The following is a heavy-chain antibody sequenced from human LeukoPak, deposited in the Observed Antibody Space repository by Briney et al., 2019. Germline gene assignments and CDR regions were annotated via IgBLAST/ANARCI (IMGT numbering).Heavy chain of an antibody. V-gene: IGHV3-23*01. D-gene: IGHD6-13*01. J-gene: IGHJ4*02. CDR1: GFTVSSNY. CDR3: AKVRLRYSSRDYFDY. Sequence: GGSLRLSCAASGFTVSSNYMSWVRQAPGKGLEWVSVISGSGGSTYYADSVKGRFTISRDNSKNTLYLQMNSLRAEDTAVYYCAKVRLRYSSRDYFDYWGQGTLVTVSS. CDR2: ISGSGGST.